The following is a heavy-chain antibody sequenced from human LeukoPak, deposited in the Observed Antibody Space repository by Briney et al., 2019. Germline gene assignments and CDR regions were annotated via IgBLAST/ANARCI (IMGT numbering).Heavy chain of an antibody. D-gene: IGHD3-16*02. Sequence: GGSLRLSCTPSGFTFGDYAMSWVRQAPGKGLEWVGFIRSKVYGGTTEYAASVKGRFTISRDDSKSIAYLQMNSLKTEDTAVYYCTRVSMITFGGVIANFDYWGQGTLVTVSS. CDR2: IRSKVYGGTT. V-gene: IGHV3-49*04. CDR3: TRVSMITFGGVIANFDY. J-gene: IGHJ4*02. CDR1: GFTFGDYA.